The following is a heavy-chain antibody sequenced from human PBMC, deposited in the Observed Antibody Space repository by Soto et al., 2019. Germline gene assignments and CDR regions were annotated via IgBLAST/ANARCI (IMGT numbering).Heavy chain of an antibody. V-gene: IGHV5-51*03. D-gene: IGHD2-2*02. CDR1: GYNFARHC. J-gene: IGHJ6*01. CDR3: SRYLYGIQLYSCYSMDP. Sequence: PGESLKISCTGSGYNFARHCIAWVRHMPGKGLEWMGIIWPGDSDTKYSPSFQGQVTISVDKSISTAYLQWSSLRASDTAIYYCSRYLYGIQLYSCYSMDPWGTGTRFPVSS. CDR2: IWPGDSDT.